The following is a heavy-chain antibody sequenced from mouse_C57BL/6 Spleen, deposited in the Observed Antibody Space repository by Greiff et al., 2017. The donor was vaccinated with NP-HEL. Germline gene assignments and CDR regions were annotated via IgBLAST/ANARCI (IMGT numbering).Heavy chain of an antibody. V-gene: IGHV14-4*01. CDR2: IDPENGDT. J-gene: IGHJ4*01. CDR1: GFNIKDDY. Sequence: VQLQQSGAELVRPGASVKLSCTASGFNIKDDYMHWVKQRPEQGLEWIGWIDPENGDTEYASKFQGKATITADTSSNTAYLQLSSLTSEDTAVYYCTRHYYGSSPYAMDYWGQGTSVTVSS. CDR3: TRHYYGSSPYAMDY. D-gene: IGHD1-1*01.